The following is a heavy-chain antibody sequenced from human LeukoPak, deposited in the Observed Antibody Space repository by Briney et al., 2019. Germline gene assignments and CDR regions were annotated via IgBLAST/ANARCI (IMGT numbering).Heavy chain of an antibody. D-gene: IGHD1-1*01. CDR3: ARDQQLEPFHY. J-gene: IGHJ4*02. V-gene: IGHV3-30*02. CDR1: GFTFSTSG. CDR2: IQYDGTDK. Sequence: GGSLRLSCAASGFTFSTSGMHWVRQAPGKGLEWAAFIQYDGTDKFYADSVKGRFTISRDNSKNALYLQMNSLRAEDTAMYYCARDQQLEPFHYWGQGTLVTVSS.